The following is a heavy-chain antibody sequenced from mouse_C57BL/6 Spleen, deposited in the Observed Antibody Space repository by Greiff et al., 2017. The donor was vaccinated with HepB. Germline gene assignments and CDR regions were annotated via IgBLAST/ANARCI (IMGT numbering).Heavy chain of an antibody. CDR3: ARRGYGNYPCYFDY. J-gene: IGHJ2*01. D-gene: IGHD2-10*02. V-gene: IGHV1-18*01. Sequence: EVQLQQSGPELVKPGASVKIPCKASGYTFTDYNMDWVKQSHGKSLEWIGDINPNNGGTIYNQKFKGKATLTVDKSSSTAYMELRSLTSEDTAVYYCARRGYGNYPCYFDYWGQGTTLTVSS. CDR2: INPNNGGT. CDR1: GYTFTDYN.